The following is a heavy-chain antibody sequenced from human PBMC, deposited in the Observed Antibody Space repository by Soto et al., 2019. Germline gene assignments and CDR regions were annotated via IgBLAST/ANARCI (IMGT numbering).Heavy chain of an antibody. D-gene: IGHD1-7*01. Sequence: GESLKISCKGSGYSFTSYWIGWVRQMPGKGLEWMGIIYPGDSDTRYSPSFQGQVTISADKSISTAYLQWSSLKASDTAMYYCARHVEFMELRDYYMDVWGKGTTVTVSS. CDR3: ARHVEFMELRDYYMDV. CDR1: GYSFTSYW. J-gene: IGHJ6*03. CDR2: IYPGDSDT. V-gene: IGHV5-51*01.